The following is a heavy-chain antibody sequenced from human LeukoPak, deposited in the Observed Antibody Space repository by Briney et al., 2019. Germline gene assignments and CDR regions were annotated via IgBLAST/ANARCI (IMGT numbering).Heavy chain of an antibody. J-gene: IGHJ4*02. Sequence: PGGSLRLSCAASGFTFSSYGMHWVRQAPGQGLEWMGIINPSGGSTSYAQKFQGRVTMTRDTSTSTVYMELSSLRSEDTAVYYCARSQPDLPGGIDYWGQGTLVTVSS. V-gene: IGHV1-46*01. CDR3: ARSQPDLPGGIDY. CDR2: INPSGGST. D-gene: IGHD3-16*01. CDR1: GFTFSSYG.